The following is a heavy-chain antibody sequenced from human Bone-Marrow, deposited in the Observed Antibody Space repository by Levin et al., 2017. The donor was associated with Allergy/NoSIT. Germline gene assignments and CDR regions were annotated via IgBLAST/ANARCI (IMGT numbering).Heavy chain of an antibody. CDR2: IYDSGRT. J-gene: IGHJ5*02. Sequence: PSETLSLTCSVSGGSITSSSHYWGWIRQPPGGGLEWIGSIYDSGRTYYNPSLRSRVTLSADTSKNQFSLKLTSVTAADTAVYYCARHERWGDIETLFDPWGQGTLVTVSS. CDR3: ARHERWGDIETLFDP. D-gene: IGHD3-10*01. V-gene: IGHV4-39*01. CDR1: GGSITSSSHY.